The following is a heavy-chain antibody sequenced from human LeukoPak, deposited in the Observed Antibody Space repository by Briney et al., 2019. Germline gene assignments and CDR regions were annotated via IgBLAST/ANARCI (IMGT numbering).Heavy chain of an antibody. V-gene: IGHV4-4*07. D-gene: IGHD3-22*01. J-gene: IGHJ4*02. Sequence: SETLSLTCSVSGDSISYFYWSWIRQAAGKGLEWIGRISGSGSTDYNASLKSRVTMSVDTSKNQLSLKLSSVTAADTAVYYCARVTGYMIEDYFDYWGQGTLVTVSS. CDR2: ISGSGST. CDR3: ARVTGYMIEDYFDY. CDR1: GDSISYFY.